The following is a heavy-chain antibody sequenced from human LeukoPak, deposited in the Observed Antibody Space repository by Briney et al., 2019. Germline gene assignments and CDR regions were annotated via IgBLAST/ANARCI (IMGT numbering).Heavy chain of an antibody. D-gene: IGHD6-13*01. J-gene: IGHJ3*02. Sequence: ASVKVSCKASGYTFTSYGISWVRQAPGQGLEWMGWISAYNGNTNYAQKLQGGVTMTTDTSTSTAYRELRSLRSDDTAVYYCASRFVAAARNDAFDIWGQGTMVTVSS. V-gene: IGHV1-18*01. CDR3: ASRFVAAARNDAFDI. CDR2: ISAYNGNT. CDR1: GYTFTSYG.